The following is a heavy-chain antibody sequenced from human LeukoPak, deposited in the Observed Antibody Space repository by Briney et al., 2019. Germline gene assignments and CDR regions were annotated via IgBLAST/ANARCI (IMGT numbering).Heavy chain of an antibody. Sequence: PGGSLRLSCAASGFTFSSYWMSWVRQAPGKGLEWVANIKQDGSEKYYVDSVKGRFTISGDNAKNSLYLQMNSLRAEDTAVYYCARALYYYDSSGYYHDYFDYWGQGTLVTVSS. CDR1: GFTFSSYW. D-gene: IGHD3-22*01. J-gene: IGHJ4*02. V-gene: IGHV3-7*01. CDR3: ARALYYYDSSGYYHDYFDY. CDR2: IKQDGSEK.